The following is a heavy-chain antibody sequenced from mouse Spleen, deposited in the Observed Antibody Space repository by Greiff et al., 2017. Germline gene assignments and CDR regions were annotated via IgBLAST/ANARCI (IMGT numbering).Heavy chain of an antibody. V-gene: IGHV5-17*01. CDR2: ISSGSSTI. D-gene: IGHD1-1*01. CDR1: GFTFSDYG. J-gene: IGHJ3*01. CDR3: AREGNYGSTPFAY. Sequence: EVQGVESGGGLVKPGGSLKLSCAASGFTFSDYGMHWVRQAPEKGLEWVAYISSGSSTIYYADTVKGRFTISRDNAKNTLFLQMTSLRSEDTAMYYCAREGNYGSTPFAYWGQGTLVTVSA.